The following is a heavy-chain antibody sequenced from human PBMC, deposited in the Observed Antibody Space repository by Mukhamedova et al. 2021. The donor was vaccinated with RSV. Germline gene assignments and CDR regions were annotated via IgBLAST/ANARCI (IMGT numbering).Heavy chain of an antibody. Sequence: PGKGLEWMGIIYPGDSDTRYSPSFQGQVTISADKSISTAYLQWSSLKASDTAMYYCARQDDIVGATTAAFDIWGQGTMVTVSS. CDR2: IYPGDSDT. J-gene: IGHJ3*02. V-gene: IGHV5-51*01. CDR3: ARQDDIVGATTAAFDI. D-gene: IGHD1-26*01.